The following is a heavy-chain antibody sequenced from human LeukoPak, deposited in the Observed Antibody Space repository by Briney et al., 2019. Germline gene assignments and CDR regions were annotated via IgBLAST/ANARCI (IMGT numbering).Heavy chain of an antibody. Sequence: PSETLSLTCTVSGGSISSSSYYWSWIRQPAGKGLEWIGRIYTSGSTNYNPSLKSRVTMSVDTSKNQFSLKLSSVTAADTAVYYCARVDCSFTSCYLDYWGQGTLVTVSS. CDR3: ARVDCSFTSCYLDY. CDR2: IYTSGST. J-gene: IGHJ4*02. D-gene: IGHD2-15*01. V-gene: IGHV4-61*02. CDR1: GGSISSSSYY.